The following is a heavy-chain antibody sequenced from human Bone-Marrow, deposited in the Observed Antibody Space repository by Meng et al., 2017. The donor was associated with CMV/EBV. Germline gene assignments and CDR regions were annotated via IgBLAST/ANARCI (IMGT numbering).Heavy chain of an antibody. J-gene: IGHJ4*02. D-gene: IGHD1-26*01. V-gene: IGHV3-7*01. CDR3: ARGLGAPDY. CDR2: IKQDGSEK. CDR1: GFTFSSYW. Sequence: SLKISCAASGFTFSSYWMSWVRQAPGKGLEWVANIKQDGSEKNYVDSVQGRFTISRDNAKNSLYVEMNSLRVEDTGVYYCARGLGAPDYWGQGTLVTVSS.